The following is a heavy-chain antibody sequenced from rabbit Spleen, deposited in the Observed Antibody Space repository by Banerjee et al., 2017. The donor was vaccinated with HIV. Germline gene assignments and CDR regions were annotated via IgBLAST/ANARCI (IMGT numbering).Heavy chain of an antibody. CDR3: ARFYAGYGDFGYAAM. Sequence: QSLEESGGDLVKPGASLTLTCKASGVSFSGDSYMCWVRQAPGKGPEWIACIDVVKSGTTYYANWAKGRATISKTSSTTVTLQMTSLTVADTATYFCARFYAGYGDFGYAAMWGQGTLVTVS. D-gene: IGHD7-1*01. CDR2: IDVVKSGTT. V-gene: IGHV1S40*01. CDR1: GVSFSGDSY. J-gene: IGHJ4*01.